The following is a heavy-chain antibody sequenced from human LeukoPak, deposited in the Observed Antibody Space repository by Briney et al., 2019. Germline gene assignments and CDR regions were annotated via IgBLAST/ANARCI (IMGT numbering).Heavy chain of an antibody. Sequence: ASVKVSCKASGYTFTSYGISWVRQAPGQGLEWMGWISAYNGYTNYAQKLQGRVTMTTDTSTSTAYMELRSLRPDDTAVYYCARSLVAIVVVPAAIPPNWFDPWGQGTLVTVSS. CDR3: ARSLVAIVVVPAAIPPNWFDP. CDR2: ISAYNGYT. J-gene: IGHJ5*02. D-gene: IGHD2-2*02. V-gene: IGHV1-18*04. CDR1: GYTFTSYG.